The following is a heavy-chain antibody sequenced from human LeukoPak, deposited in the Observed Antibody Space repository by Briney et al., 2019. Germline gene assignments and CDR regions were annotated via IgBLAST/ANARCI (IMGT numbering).Heavy chain of an antibody. CDR3: ARLHHYYDSSGYYLLDY. D-gene: IGHD3-22*01. CDR2: INHSGST. CDR1: GGSFSGYY. V-gene: IGHV4-34*01. J-gene: IGHJ4*02. Sequence: PSETLSLTCAVYGGSFSGYYWSWIRQPPGKGLEWIGEINHSGSTNYNPSLKSRVTISVDTSKNQFSLKLSSVTAADTAVYYCARLHHYYDSSGYYLLDYWGQGTLATVSS.